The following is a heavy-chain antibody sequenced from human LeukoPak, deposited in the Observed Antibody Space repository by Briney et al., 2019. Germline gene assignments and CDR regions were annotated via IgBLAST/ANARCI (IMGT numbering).Heavy chain of an antibody. CDR3: AKHGALVGATTPFDY. CDR1: GFTFGSYA. CDR2: ISGSGGST. V-gene: IGHV3-23*01. J-gene: IGHJ4*02. D-gene: IGHD1-26*01. Sequence: GGSLRLSCAASGFTFGSYAMSWVRQPPGKGLEWVSTISGSGGSTYYADSLKGRFTISRDNSKNTLYLQMNSLRAEDTAVYYCAKHGALVGATTPFDYWGQGTLVTVSS.